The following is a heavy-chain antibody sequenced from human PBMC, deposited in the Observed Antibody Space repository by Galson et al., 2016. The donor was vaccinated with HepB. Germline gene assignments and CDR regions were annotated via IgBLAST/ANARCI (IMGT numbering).Heavy chain of an antibody. J-gene: IGHJ4*01. CDR3: ARGRGPIVGATRCDY. D-gene: IGHD1-26*01. CDR2: INHSGST. Sequence: SETLSLTCTVSGGSISSAAYYWTWIRQPPGKGLEWIGEINHSGSTNYTPSLKSRVAISVDTSKNQFSLRLNSVTAADTALYYCARGRGPIVGATRCDYWGQGTLVTVSS. V-gene: IGHV4-34*01. CDR1: GGSISSAAYY.